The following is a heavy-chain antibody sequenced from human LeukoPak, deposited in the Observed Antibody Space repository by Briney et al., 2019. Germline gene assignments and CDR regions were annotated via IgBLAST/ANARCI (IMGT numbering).Heavy chain of an antibody. V-gene: IGHV4-34*01. CDR3: ASQPIFGVVNYFDY. CDR1: GGSFSDYY. CDR2: TNHSGST. J-gene: IGHJ4*02. Sequence: PSETLSLTCAVSGGSFSDYYWSWIRQPPGKGLEWVGETNHSGSTNYNPSLKSRVTISVDTSKNQFSLKLSSVTAADTAVYYCASQPIFGVVNYFDYWGQGTLVTVSS. D-gene: IGHD3-3*01.